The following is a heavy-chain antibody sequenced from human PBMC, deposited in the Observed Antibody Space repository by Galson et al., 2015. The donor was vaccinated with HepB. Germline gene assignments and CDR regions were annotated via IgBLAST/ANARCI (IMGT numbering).Heavy chain of an antibody. CDR3: AKGRVVLGTTNLDF. CDR2: ISGDGSST. D-gene: IGHD2-8*01. CDR1: GLIFSNNG. Sequence: LRLSCAVSGLIFSNNGMSWVRQAPGKGLEWVSSISGDGSSTYYAGSVKGRFTISRDNSKNVLFLQMNSLRAEDTAVYYCAKGRVVLGTTNLDFWGQGTLVTVSS. V-gene: IGHV3-23*01. J-gene: IGHJ4*02.